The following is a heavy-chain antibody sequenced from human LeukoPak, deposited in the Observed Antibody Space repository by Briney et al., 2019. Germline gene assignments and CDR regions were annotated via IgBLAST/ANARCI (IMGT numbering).Heavy chain of an antibody. D-gene: IGHD3-16*02. CDR3: AGSGPYDYVWGSYRPLDY. CDR2: ISSSGSTI. CDR1: GFTFSDYY. J-gene: IGHJ4*02. Sequence: PGGSLRLSCAASGFTFSDYYMSWIRQAPGKGLEWVSYISSSGSTIYYADFVKGRFTISRDNAKNSLYLQMNSLRAEDTAVYYCAGSGPYDYVWGSYRPLDYWGQGTLVTVSS. V-gene: IGHV3-11*04.